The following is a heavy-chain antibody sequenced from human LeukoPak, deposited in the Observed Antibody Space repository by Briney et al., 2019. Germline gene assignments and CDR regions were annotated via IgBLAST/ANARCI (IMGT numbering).Heavy chain of an antibody. J-gene: IGHJ6*02. V-gene: IGHV3-21*01. Sequence: GGSLRLSCAASGFTFSSYSMNWVRQAPGKGLEWVSSISSSSSYIYYADSVKGRFTISRDNAKNSLYLQMNSLRAEDTAVYYCAGDPVYCSSTSCSYGMDVWGQGTTVTVSS. CDR1: GFTFSSYS. D-gene: IGHD2-2*01. CDR3: AGDPVYCSSTSCSYGMDV. CDR2: ISSSSSYI.